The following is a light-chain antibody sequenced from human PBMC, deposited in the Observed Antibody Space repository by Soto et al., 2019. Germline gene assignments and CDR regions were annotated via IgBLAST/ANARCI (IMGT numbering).Light chain of an antibody. Sequence: EIVLTQSPGTLSLSPGEGATLSCRASQTVSVSYLAWYKHKRGQAPRLLIYGTSNRDPGIPDRFSGSGSGTEFTLTISRLEPEDLAVYYCQPYNSSPVTFGGGTKVEIK. CDR2: GTS. CDR3: QPYNSSPVT. V-gene: IGKV3-20*01. CDR1: QTVSVSY. J-gene: IGKJ4*01.